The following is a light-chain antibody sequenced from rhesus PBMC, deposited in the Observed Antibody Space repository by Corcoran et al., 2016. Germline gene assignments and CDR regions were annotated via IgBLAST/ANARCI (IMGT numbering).Light chain of an antibody. CDR2: NAN. J-gene: IGKJ4*01. V-gene: IGKV1-32*02. CDR3: QPGNVNPLT. CDR1: QDISRF. Sequence: DIQMSQSPSSLSASVGDRVTITCRASQDISRFLNWYQQKPGKAPNFLVYNANTLAKGVPTRFSGSGSGTELPPTISSLQPEDFATYYCQPGNVNPLTFGGGTKVEVK.